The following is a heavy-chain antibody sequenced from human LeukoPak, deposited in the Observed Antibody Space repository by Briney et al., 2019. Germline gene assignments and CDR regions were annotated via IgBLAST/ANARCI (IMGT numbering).Heavy chain of an antibody. D-gene: IGHD6-13*01. Sequence: GGSLRLSCAASGFTFSSYSMNWVRQAPGKGLEWVSSISSSSSYIYYADSVKGRFTISRDNAKNSLYLQMNSLRAEDTAVYYCAILPGYSSSWYAFDIWGQGTMVTVSS. CDR2: ISSSSSYI. CDR1: GFTFSSYS. V-gene: IGHV3-21*01. J-gene: IGHJ3*02. CDR3: AILPGYSSSWYAFDI.